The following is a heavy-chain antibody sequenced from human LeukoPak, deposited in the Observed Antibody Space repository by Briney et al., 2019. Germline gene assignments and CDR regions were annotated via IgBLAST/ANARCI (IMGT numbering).Heavy chain of an antibody. CDR1: GFTFSDHV. Sequence: GRSLRLSCAAPGFTFSDHVMHWVRQAPPIGLHWVAVISKDGSKTFYAVSVVCRFTFSRDNSENTLYLQMNYLKPEDTAVYYCAKDEGTIWNSKNDPFDIWGQGTMVTVSS. CDR2: ISKDGSKT. D-gene: IGHD1-7*01. V-gene: IGHV3-30*17. CDR3: AKDEGTIWNSKNDPFDI. J-gene: IGHJ3*02.